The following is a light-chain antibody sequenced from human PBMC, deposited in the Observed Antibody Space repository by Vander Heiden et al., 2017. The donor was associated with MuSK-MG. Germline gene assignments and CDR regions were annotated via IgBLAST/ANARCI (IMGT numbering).Light chain of an antibody. Sequence: IVLTQSPGTLSLSPGERATLSCRASQSVSSTSLAWYQRKPGQAPRLLIDGASSRANGIPDRFSGSGSGTDFTLTISRLEPEDFAVYYCQQYGSSPWTFGQGTKVEIK. V-gene: IGKV3-20*01. CDR3: QQYGSSPWT. CDR2: GAS. J-gene: IGKJ1*01. CDR1: QSVSSTS.